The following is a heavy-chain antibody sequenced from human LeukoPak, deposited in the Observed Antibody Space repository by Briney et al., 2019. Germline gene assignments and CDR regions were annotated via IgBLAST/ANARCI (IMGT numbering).Heavy chain of an antibody. D-gene: IGHD3-9*01. V-gene: IGHV1-69*04. Sequence: SVKVSCKASGGTFSSYAISWVRQAPGQGLEWMGRIIPILGIANYAQKFQGRVTITADKSTSTAYMELSSLGSEDTAVYYCARAYYDILTNYGMDVWGQGTTVTVSS. J-gene: IGHJ6*02. CDR1: GGTFSSYA. CDR3: ARAYYDILTNYGMDV. CDR2: IIPILGIA.